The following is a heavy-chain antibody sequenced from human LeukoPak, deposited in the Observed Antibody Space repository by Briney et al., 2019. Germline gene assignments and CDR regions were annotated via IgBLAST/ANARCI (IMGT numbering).Heavy chain of an antibody. CDR2: INHSGST. Sequence: SETLSLTCAVYGGSFSGYYWSWIRQPPGKGLEWIGEINHSGSTNYNPPLKSRVTISVDTSKNQFSLKLSSVTAADTAVYYCARASGIAAVDDAFDIWGQGTMVTVSS. CDR3: ARASGIAAVDDAFDI. J-gene: IGHJ3*02. V-gene: IGHV4-34*01. CDR1: GGSFSGYY. D-gene: IGHD6-13*01.